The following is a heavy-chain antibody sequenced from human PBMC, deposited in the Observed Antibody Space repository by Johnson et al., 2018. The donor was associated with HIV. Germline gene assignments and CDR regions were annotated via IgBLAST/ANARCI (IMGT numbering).Heavy chain of an antibody. D-gene: IGHD3-22*01. CDR3: AREGNYYDSSSDVFDI. CDR1: GFTFSYYS. J-gene: IGHJ3*02. CDR2: ISHDGSNK. V-gene: IGHV3-30-3*01. Sequence: QVQLVESGGGVVQPGRSLRLSCAASGFTFSYYSMHWVRQAPGKGLEWVAVISHDGSNKYYADSVRGRFTISRDKSRNTLYLQMNSLRAEDTAVHYCAREGNYYDSSSDVFDIWGQGTMVTVSS.